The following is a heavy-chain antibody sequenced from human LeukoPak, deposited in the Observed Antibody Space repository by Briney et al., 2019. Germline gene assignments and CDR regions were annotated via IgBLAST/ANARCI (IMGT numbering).Heavy chain of an antibody. CDR3: VRGGEGAFDI. Sequence: PSETLSLTCTVSGGSISSYYWSWIRQPPGKGLEWIEYIYYSGSTNYNPSLKSRVTISVDTSKNQFSLKLSSVTAADTAVYYCVRGGEGAFDIWGQGTMVTVSS. D-gene: IGHD3-10*01. CDR1: GGSISSYY. J-gene: IGHJ3*02. V-gene: IGHV4-59*01. CDR2: IYYSGST.